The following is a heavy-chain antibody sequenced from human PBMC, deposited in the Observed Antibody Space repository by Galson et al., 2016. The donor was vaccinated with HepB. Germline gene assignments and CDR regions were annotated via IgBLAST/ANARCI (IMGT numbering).Heavy chain of an antibody. CDR1: GFTFSTYG. Sequence: SLRLSCAASGFTFSTYGMHWVRQAPGNGLEWVAVISYDGSNKDYADSVRGRFTISRDNSKNTRYPQMNSLRTEDTAVYYCAKIFCAGACYRPNSYYAMDVWGKGITVTVSS. D-gene: IGHD2-21*02. CDR2: ISYDGSNK. J-gene: IGHJ6*04. CDR3: AKIFCAGACYRPNSYYAMDV. V-gene: IGHV3-30*18.